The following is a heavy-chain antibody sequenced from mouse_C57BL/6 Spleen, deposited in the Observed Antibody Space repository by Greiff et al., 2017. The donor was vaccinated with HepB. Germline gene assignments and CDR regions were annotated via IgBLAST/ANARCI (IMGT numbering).Heavy chain of an antibody. CDR3: ARGRLHLDY. D-gene: IGHD2-4*01. J-gene: IGHJ2*01. CDR2: INPNNGGT. V-gene: IGHV1-22*01. Sequence: EVQLQQSGPELVKPGASVKMSCKASGYTFTDYHMHWVKQSHGKSLEWIGYINPNNGGTSYNQKFKGKATLTVNKSSSTAYMELRSLTSEDSAVYDCARGRLHLDYWGQGTTLTVSS. CDR1: GYTFTDYH.